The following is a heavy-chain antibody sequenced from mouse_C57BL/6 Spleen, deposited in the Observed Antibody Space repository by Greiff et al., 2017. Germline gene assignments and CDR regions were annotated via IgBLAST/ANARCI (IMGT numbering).Heavy chain of an antibody. CDR3: ARPSYGLFAY. Sequence: EVKVEESGGGLVQPGGSLKLSCAASGFTFSDYYMYWVRQTPEKRLEWVAYISNGGGSTYYPDTVKGRFTISRDNAKNTLYLQMSRLKSEDTAMYYCARPSYGLFAYWGQGTLVTVSA. V-gene: IGHV5-12*01. CDR1: GFTFSDYY. D-gene: IGHD2-10*01. CDR2: ISNGGGST. J-gene: IGHJ3*01.